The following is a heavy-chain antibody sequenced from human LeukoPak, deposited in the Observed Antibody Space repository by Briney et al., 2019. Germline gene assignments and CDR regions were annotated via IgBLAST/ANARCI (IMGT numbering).Heavy chain of an antibody. CDR3: ARGRAIDI. CDR2: IKQDDSEK. V-gene: IGHV3-7*04. J-gene: IGHJ3*02. Sequence: PGGSLRLSCAASGFTFSSYGMTWVRQAPGKGLEWVANIKQDDSEKYYVGSVKGRFTISRDNAKNSVYLQMNSLRAEDTAVYYCARGRAIDIWGRGTLVTVSS. CDR1: GFTFSSYG.